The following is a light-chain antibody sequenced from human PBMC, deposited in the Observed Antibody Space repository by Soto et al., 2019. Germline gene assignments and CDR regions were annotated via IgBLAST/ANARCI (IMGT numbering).Light chain of an antibody. V-gene: IGKV3-15*01. CDR2: GAS. CDR1: QSVSSN. Sequence: EIVMTQSPATLSVSPGXRATLSCRASQSVSSNLAWYQQKPGQAPRLLIYGASTRATGIPARFSGSGSGTEFTLTISSLQSEDFAVYYCQQYNNWPPYTFGQGTKV. J-gene: IGKJ2*01. CDR3: QQYNNWPPYT.